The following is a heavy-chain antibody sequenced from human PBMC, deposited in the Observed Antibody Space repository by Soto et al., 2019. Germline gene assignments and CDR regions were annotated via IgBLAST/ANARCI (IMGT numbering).Heavy chain of an antibody. Sequence: RGESLKISCKGSGYSFTSYWIGWVRQMPGKGLEWMGIIYPGDSDTRYSPSFQGQVTISADKSISTAYLQWSSLKASDTAMYYCARPSYYWNPLSPRAPPDAFDIWGQGTMVTVSS. J-gene: IGHJ3*02. CDR2: IYPGDSDT. V-gene: IGHV5-51*01. CDR3: ARPSYYWNPLSPRAPPDAFDI. D-gene: IGHD1-20*01. CDR1: GYSFTSYW.